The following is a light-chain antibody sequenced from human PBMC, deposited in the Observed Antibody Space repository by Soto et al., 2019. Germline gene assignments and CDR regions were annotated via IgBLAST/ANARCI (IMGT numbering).Light chain of an antibody. CDR3: MQGTHWLYT. V-gene: IGKV2-30*02. Sequence: DVVMTQSPLSLPVTLGQPASISCRSSQSLVHSDGDTYLSWFHQRPGQAPRRLLYKISNRDSGVPDRFSGSGSGTDFTLTISSVEAEDVGVYYCMQGTHWLYTFGQGTKLEIK. CDR2: KIS. J-gene: IGKJ2*01. CDR1: QSLVHSDGDTY.